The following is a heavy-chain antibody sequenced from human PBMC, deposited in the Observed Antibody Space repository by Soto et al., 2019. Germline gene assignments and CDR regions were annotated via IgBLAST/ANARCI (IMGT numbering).Heavy chain of an antibody. CDR3: ARGGITIFGVVIGPLY. CDR2: INAGNGNT. CDR1: GYTFTSYA. D-gene: IGHD3-3*01. J-gene: IGHJ4*02. Sequence: GASVKVSCKASGYTFTSYAMHCVRQAPGQRLEWMGWINAGNGNTKYSQKFQGRVTITRDTSASTAYMELSSLRSEDTAVYYCARGGITIFGVVIGPLYWGQGTLVTVSS. V-gene: IGHV1-3*01.